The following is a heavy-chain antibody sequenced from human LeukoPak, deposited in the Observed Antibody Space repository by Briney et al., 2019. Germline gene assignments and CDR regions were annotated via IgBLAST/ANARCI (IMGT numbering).Heavy chain of an antibody. Sequence: GESLKISCQGSGYSFTSYWIGWVRQMPGKGLEWMGIIYPGDSDTRYSPSFQGQVTISADKSISTAYLQWSSLKASDTAMYYCARHDGYGGAYYYYYYGMDVWGQGTTVTVSS. CDR3: ARHDGYGGAYYYYYYGMDV. V-gene: IGHV5-51*01. CDR1: GYSFTSYW. D-gene: IGHD4-23*01. J-gene: IGHJ6*02. CDR2: IYPGDSDT.